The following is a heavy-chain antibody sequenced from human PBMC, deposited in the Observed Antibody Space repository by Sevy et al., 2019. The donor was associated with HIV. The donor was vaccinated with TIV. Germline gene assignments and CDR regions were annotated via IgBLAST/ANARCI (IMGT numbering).Heavy chain of an antibody. J-gene: IGHJ4*02. CDR2: ISSTGSTI. CDR3: ARDQQGSSVLDY. Sequence: GGSLRLSCAASGFTFSSYEMNWVRQAPGKGLEWVSYISSTGSTIYYADSVKGRFTISRDNAKNSLYLQMNSLRAEDTAVYYCARDQQGSSVLDYWGQGTLVTVSS. V-gene: IGHV3-48*03. D-gene: IGHD1-26*01. CDR1: GFTFSSYE.